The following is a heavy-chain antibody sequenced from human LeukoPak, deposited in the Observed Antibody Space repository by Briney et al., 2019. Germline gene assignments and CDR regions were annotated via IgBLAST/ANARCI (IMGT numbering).Heavy chain of an antibody. D-gene: IGHD3-3*01. CDR3: TTRGEDFWSGYYWFDY. J-gene: IGHJ4*02. Sequence: PGGSLRLSCAASGFTFSNAWMSWVRPAPGKGLEWVGRIKRKTDGGTTEYAAPVKGRFTISRDDSTNTPYLQMNSLNTEDTAVYYYTTRGEDFWSGYYWFDYWGQGTLVTASS. CDR2: IKRKTDGGTT. V-gene: IGHV3-15*01. CDR1: GFTFSNAW.